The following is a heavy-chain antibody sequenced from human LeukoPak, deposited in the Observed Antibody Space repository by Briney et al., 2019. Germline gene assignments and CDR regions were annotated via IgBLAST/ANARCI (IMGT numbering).Heavy chain of an antibody. Sequence: SETLSLTCAVYGGSFSGYYWSWIRQPPGKGLEWIGEINHSGSTNYNPSLKSRVTISVDTSKNQFSLKLSSVTAADTAVYYCARGKIRCSSTSCYDRYYYGMDVWGKGTTVTVSS. D-gene: IGHD2-2*01. CDR2: INHSGST. CDR1: GGSFSGYY. V-gene: IGHV4-34*01. CDR3: ARGKIRCSSTSCYDRYYYGMDV. J-gene: IGHJ6*04.